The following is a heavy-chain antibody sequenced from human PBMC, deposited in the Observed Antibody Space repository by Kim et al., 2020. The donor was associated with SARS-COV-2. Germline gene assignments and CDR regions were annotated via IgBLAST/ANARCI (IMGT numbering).Heavy chain of an antibody. Sequence: ASVKVSCKASGYTFTSYGISWVRQAPGQGLEWMGWISAYNGNTNYAQKLQGRVTMTTDTSTSTAYMELRSLRSDDTAVYYCAREGIAAAGQKINWFDPWGQGTLVTVSS. D-gene: IGHD6-13*01. CDR3: AREGIAAAGQKINWFDP. CDR2: ISAYNGNT. J-gene: IGHJ5*02. CDR1: GYTFTSYG. V-gene: IGHV1-18*04.